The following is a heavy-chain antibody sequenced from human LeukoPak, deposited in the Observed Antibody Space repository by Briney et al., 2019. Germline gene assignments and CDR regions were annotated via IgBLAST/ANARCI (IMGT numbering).Heavy chain of an antibody. V-gene: IGHV1-69*04. D-gene: IGHD3-3*01. J-gene: IGHJ4*02. Sequence: SVKASCKASGYTFTGYYMHWVRQAPGQGVEWMGRIIPILGIANYAQKFQGRVTITADKSTSTAYMELSSLRSEDTAVYYCARVPDFWRGYLPDYWGQGTLVTVSS. CDR1: GYTFTGYY. CDR2: IIPILGIA. CDR3: ARVPDFWRGYLPDY.